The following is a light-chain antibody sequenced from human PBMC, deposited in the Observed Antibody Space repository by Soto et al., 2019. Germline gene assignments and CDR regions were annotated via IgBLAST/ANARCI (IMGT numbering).Light chain of an antibody. Sequence: IQLTQSPPTLSASVGARVPITCRASQPVSTWVAWYQQKPGKAPKVMIYDASVLESAVPSRFSGSGSGTEFTLTISSLQPDDFATYYCQHYNSYSRTFGQGTKVDIK. J-gene: IGKJ1*01. CDR2: DAS. CDR1: QPVSTW. CDR3: QHYNSYSRT. V-gene: IGKV1-5*01.